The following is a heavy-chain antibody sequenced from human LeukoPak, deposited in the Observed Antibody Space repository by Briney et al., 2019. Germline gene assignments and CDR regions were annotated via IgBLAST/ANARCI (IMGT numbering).Heavy chain of an antibody. Sequence: SVKVSCKASGGTFSSYAISWVRQAPGQGLEWMGGIIPIFGAANYAQKFQGRVTITTDESTSTAYMELSSLRSEDTAVYYCARGQQKGSWHNWFDPWGQGTLVTVSS. CDR1: GGTFSSYA. CDR3: ARGQQKGSWHNWFDP. D-gene: IGHD6-13*01. CDR2: IIPIFGAA. V-gene: IGHV1-69*05. J-gene: IGHJ5*02.